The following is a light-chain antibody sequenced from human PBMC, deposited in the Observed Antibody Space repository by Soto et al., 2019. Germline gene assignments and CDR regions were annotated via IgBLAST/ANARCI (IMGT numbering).Light chain of an antibody. J-gene: IGKJ5*01. Sequence: EIVLTQSPGTLSLSPGERATLSCRASQSVSSSYLAWYQQKPGQAPRLLIYGASSRATGIPDRFSGSGSGTAFTITISSMEPDDCAVYYCQQYGSSPISSGQGTRLEIK. CDR1: QSVSSSY. CDR3: QQYGSSPIS. CDR2: GAS. V-gene: IGKV3-20*01.